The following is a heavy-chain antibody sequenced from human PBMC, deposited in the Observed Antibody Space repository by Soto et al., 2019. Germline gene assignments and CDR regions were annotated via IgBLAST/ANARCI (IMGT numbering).Heavy chain of an antibody. D-gene: IGHD1-1*01. CDR2: IWYDGSNK. Sequence: QVQLVESGGGVVQPGRSLRLSCAASGFTFSSYGMHWVRQAPGKGLEWVAVIWYDGSNKYYADSVKGRFTISRDNSKNTXYXXMNRLRAEETAAYDCARDQRASTTGTRYSYYGMDVWGQGTTVTVSS. J-gene: IGHJ6*02. V-gene: IGHV3-33*01. CDR3: ARDQRASTTGTRYSYYGMDV. CDR1: GFTFSSYG.